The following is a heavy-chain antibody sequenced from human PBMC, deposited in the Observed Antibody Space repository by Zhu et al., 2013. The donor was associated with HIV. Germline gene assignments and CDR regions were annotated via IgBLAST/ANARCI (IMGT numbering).Heavy chain of an antibody. D-gene: IGHD6-19*01. J-gene: IGHJ4*02. CDR1: GYTFTSYG. V-gene: IGHV1-18*01. CDR2: ISAYNGDT. Sequence: QVQLVQSGGEVKKPGASVKVSCKASGYTFTSYGFSWVRQAPGQGLEWMGWISAYNGDTNYAQKFQGRVTMTTDTSTSTAYMELRSLRSDGTAVYYCARVHSSGWHTSDYFDYWGQGTLVTVSS. CDR3: ARVHSSGWHTSDYFDY.